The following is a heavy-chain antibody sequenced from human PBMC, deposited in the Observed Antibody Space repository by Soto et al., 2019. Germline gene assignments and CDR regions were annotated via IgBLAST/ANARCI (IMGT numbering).Heavy chain of an antibody. V-gene: IGHV4-34*01. CDR2: INHSGST. D-gene: IGHD3-3*01. Sequence: SETLSLTCAVYGGSFSGYYWSWIRQPPGKGLEWIGEINHSGSTNYNPSLKSRVTISVDTSKNQFSLKLSSVTAADTAVYYCARVGPPYYDFWSGYSFDYWGQGTLVTVSS. CDR3: ARVGPPYYDFWSGYSFDY. CDR1: GGSFSGYY. J-gene: IGHJ4*02.